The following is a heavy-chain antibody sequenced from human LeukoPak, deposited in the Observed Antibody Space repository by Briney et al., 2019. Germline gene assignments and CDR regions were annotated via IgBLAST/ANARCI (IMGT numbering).Heavy chain of an antibody. V-gene: IGHV3-30*18. CDR3: AKLWWEPNDY. J-gene: IGHJ4*02. Sequence: GRSLRLSCAASGFTFSSYGMHWVRQAPGKGLEWVAVISYDGSNKYYADSVKGRFTISRDNSKNTLYLQINSLRAEDTAVYYCAKLWWEPNDYWGQGTLVTVSS. CDR2: ISYDGSNK. D-gene: IGHD2-21*01. CDR1: GFTFSSYG.